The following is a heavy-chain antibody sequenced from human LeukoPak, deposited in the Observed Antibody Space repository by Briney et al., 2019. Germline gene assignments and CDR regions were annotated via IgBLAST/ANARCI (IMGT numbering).Heavy chain of an antibody. CDR1: GFTFGKYW. V-gene: IGHV3-33*07. Sequence: GGSLRLSCVASGFTFGKYWMSWVRQAPGKGLEWVALIWFDGTNKYYADSVKGRFTISRDNSNNTLYLQMNSLRVEDTAVYYCARQTTVATDCWGQGTLVTVSS. CDR3: ARQTTVATDC. D-gene: IGHD4-23*01. CDR2: IWFDGTNK. J-gene: IGHJ4*02.